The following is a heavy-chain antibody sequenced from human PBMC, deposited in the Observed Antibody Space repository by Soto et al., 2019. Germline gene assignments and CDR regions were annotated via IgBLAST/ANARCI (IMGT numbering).Heavy chain of an antibody. V-gene: IGHV4-59*08. CDR2: IYYSGST. D-gene: IGHD6-19*01. J-gene: IGHJ4*02. CDR3: ARAPSYSSGWYIAQPGLIVYPYYFDY. Sequence: SETLSLTCTVSGGSISSYYWSWIRQPPGKGLEWIGYIYYSGSTNYNPSLKSRVTISVDTSKNQFSLKLSSVTAADTAVYYCARAPSYSSGWYIAQPGLIVYPYYFDYWGQGTLVTVSS. CDR1: GGSISSYY.